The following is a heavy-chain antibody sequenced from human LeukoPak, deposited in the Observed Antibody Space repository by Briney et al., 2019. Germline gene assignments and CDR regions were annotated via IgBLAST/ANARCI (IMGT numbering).Heavy chain of an antibody. V-gene: IGHV1-18*01. CDR1: GYTFTSYG. CDR2: ISAYNGNT. D-gene: IGHD4/OR15-4a*01. CDR3: ATGGYGGVFDY. J-gene: IGHJ4*02. Sequence: ASVKVSCKASGYTFTSYGITWVRQAPGQGLEWMGWISAYNGNTNYAQRLQGRVTMTTDTSTSTAYMELSSLRSEDTAVYYCATGGYGGVFDYWGQGTLVTVSS.